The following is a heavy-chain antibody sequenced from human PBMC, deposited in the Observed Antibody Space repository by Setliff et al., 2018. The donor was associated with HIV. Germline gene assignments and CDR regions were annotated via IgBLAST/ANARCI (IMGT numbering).Heavy chain of an antibody. Sequence: SETLSLTCTVPGDSISGHFWNWIRQTPDKGLEWIGRAYYNGQDDHNPSLRSRLTISVDTSKNQFSLTLTSVTAADTAIYYCARGIVPPTRQGYYYMDVWGKGTTVTVSS. V-gene: IGHV4-59*11. J-gene: IGHJ6*03. D-gene: IGHD2-21*01. CDR3: ARGIVPPTRQGYYYMDV. CDR1: GDSISGHF. CDR2: AYYNGQD.